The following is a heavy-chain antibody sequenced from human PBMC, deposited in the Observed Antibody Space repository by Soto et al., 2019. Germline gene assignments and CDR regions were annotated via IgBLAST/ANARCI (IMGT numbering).Heavy chain of an antibody. D-gene: IGHD3-10*01. CDR1: GGSISSGGYY. CDR3: ARDRHGSGRGWFDP. J-gene: IGHJ5*02. V-gene: IGHV4-31*03. CDR2: IYYSGST. Sequence: QVQLQESGPGLVKPSQTLSLTCTVSGGSISSGGYYWSWIRQHPGKGLEWIGYIYYSGSTYYNPSLKSRVTISVDTSKNQFSLKLSSVTAADTTVYYWARDRHGSGRGWFDPWGQGTLVTVSS.